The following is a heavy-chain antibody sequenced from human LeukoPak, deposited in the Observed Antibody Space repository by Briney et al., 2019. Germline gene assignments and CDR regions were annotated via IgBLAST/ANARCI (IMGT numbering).Heavy chain of an antibody. D-gene: IGHD4-17*01. Sequence: GGSLRLSCAASGLTFSSYWMSWVRQAPGKGLEWVANIKQDGSEKYYVDSVKGRFTISRDNAKNSLYLQMNSLRAEDTAVYYCARYGSTYYYYMDVWGKGTTVTVSS. CDR3: ARYGSTYYYYMDV. CDR1: GLTFSSYW. J-gene: IGHJ6*03. CDR2: IKQDGSEK. V-gene: IGHV3-7*01.